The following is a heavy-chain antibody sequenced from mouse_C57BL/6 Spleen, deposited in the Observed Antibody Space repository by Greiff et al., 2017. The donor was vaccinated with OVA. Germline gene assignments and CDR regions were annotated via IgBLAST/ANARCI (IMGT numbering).Heavy chain of an antibody. CDR2: IYPGDGDT. CDR3: AREGDDYDRGPFAY. CDR1: GYAFSSSW. D-gene: IGHD2-4*01. J-gene: IGHJ3*01. V-gene: IGHV1-82*01. Sequence: QVQLQQSGPELVKPGASVKISCKASGYAFSSSWMNWVKQRPGKGLEWIGRIYPGDGDTNYNGKFKGKATLTADKSSSTAYMQLSSLTSEDSAVYVCAREGDDYDRGPFAYWGQGTLVTVSA.